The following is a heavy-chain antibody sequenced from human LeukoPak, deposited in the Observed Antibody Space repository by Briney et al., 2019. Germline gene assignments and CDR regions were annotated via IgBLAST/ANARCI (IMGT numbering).Heavy chain of an antibody. CDR2: IYHSGST. CDR3: GRLHRYYGSGTGYYFDY. D-gene: IGHD3-10*01. J-gene: IGHJ4*02. Sequence: SETLSLTCAVSGGSISSGGYSWSWIRQPPGEGLEWIGYIYHSGSTYYNPSLKSRVTISVDRSKNQFSLRLNSVTAADTAIYYCGRLHRYYGSGTGYYFDYWGQGTLVTVSS. V-gene: IGHV4-30-2*01. CDR1: GGSISSGGYS.